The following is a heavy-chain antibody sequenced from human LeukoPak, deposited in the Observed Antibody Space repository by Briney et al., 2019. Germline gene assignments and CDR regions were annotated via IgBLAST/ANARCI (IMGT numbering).Heavy chain of an antibody. Sequence: SETLSLTCAVYGGSFSGYYWSWIRQPPGKGLEWIGEINHSGSANYNPSLKSRVTISVDTSKNQFSLKLSSVTAADTAVYYCARGRVWLELRSRGLFDYWGQGTLVTVSS. D-gene: IGHD1-7*01. CDR3: ARGRVWLELRSRGLFDY. V-gene: IGHV4-34*01. CDR1: GGSFSGYY. CDR2: INHSGSA. J-gene: IGHJ4*02.